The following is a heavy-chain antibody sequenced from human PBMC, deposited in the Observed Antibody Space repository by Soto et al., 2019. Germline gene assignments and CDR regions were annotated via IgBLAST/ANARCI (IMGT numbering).Heavy chain of an antibody. CDR1: GDTFNFYS. CDR2: VNPILSMS. Sequence: QVQLVQSGAEVKRPGSSVKVSCKASGDTFNFYSINWVRQAPGLGLEWMGRVNPILSMSNYAQRFQGRVTMTEDKSTSTAYMELSVLRSEDTAIYYCATSYGSGYRAFDFWGQGALVTVSS. V-gene: IGHV1-69*04. D-gene: IGHD3-10*01. J-gene: IGHJ4*02. CDR3: ATSYGSGYRAFDF.